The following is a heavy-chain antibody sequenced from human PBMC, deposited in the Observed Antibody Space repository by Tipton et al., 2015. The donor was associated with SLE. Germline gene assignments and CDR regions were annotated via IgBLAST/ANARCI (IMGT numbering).Heavy chain of an antibody. CDR3: VRVRGYARFDY. CDR2: MFYSGTT. V-gene: IGHV4-38-2*02. Sequence: LRLSCTVSGDSISGHYRSWIRQPPGKGLEWIGSMFYSGTTYYNPSLKSRFTISVDTSKNQFSLKLSSVTAADTAVYNCVRVRGYARFDYWGQGTLVTVSS. D-gene: IGHD5-12*01. CDR1: GDSISGHY. J-gene: IGHJ4*02.